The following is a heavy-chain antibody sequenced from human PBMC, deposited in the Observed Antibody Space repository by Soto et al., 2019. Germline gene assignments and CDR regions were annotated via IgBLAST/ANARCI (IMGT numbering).Heavy chain of an antibody. J-gene: IGHJ4*02. CDR2: IYYSGSS. Sequence: QVQLQESGPGLVKPSQTLSLTCTVSGGSISSGGYYWSWIRQPPGKGLDWIGYIYYSGSSYYNPSLQSRVTISXATPKXXFSLKLSSMTAADTAVYYCARATPDDFGDYGFFDSWGQGTLVTVSS. CDR3: ARATPDDFGDYGFFDS. D-gene: IGHD4-17*01. CDR1: GGSISSGGYY. V-gene: IGHV4-31*03.